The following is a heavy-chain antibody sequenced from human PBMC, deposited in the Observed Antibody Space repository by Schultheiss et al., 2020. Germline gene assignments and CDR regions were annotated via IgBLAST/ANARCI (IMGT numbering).Heavy chain of an antibody. CDR2: IYHSGST. D-gene: IGHD3-22*01. CDR1: GYSISSGYY. V-gene: IGHV4-38-2*02. Sequence: SETLSLTCAVSGYSISSGYYWGWIRQPPGKGLEWIGSIYHSGSTYYNPSLKSRVTISVDTSKNQFSLKLSSVTAADTAVYYCARERGDSSGYSGFDYWGQGTLVNVSS. CDR3: ARERGDSSGYSGFDY. J-gene: IGHJ4*02.